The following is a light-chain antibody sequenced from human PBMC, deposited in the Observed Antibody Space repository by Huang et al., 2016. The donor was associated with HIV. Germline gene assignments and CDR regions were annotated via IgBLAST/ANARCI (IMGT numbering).Light chain of an antibody. CDR1: QSITTY. V-gene: IGKV1-39*01. CDR3: QQSYSTS. J-gene: IGKJ4*01. CDR2: AAS. Sequence: DIQMTQSPSSLSASVGDRVTITCRASQSITTYLNWYQQKPGKAPKLLMYAASSLQGGVTSRFSGSGSGTDFTLTISSLQPEDFGSYFCQQSYSTSFGGGTKVEIK.